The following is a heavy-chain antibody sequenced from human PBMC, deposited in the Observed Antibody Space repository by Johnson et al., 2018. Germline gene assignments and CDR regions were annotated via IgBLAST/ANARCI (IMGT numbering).Heavy chain of an antibody. J-gene: IGHJ6*03. V-gene: IGHV4-39*07. Sequence: QVQLQESGPGLVKPSETLSLTCTVSGGSISSSSYYWGWIRQPPGKGLEWIGSIYYSGSTYYNPSPKSRVPISVDTSKNQFSLKLSSVTAADTAVYYCARVAEGVRGVRNLYYMDVWGKGTTVTVSS. CDR2: IYYSGST. CDR3: ARVAEGVRGVRNLYYMDV. CDR1: GGSISSSSYY. D-gene: IGHD3-10*01.